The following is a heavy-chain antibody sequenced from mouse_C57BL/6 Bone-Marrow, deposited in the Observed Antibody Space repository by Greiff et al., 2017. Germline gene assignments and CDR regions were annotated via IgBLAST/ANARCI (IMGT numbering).Heavy chain of an antibody. V-gene: IGHV1-50*01. CDR2: IDPSDSYT. J-gene: IGHJ3*01. Sequence: QVQLKQPGAELVKPGASVKLSCKASGYTFTSYWMQWVKQRPGQGLEWIGEIDPSDSYTNYNQKFKGKATLTVDTSSSTAYMQLSSLTSEDSAVYYCARTTTVVAEAYWGQGTLVTVSA. D-gene: IGHD1-1*01. CDR3: ARTTTVVAEAY. CDR1: GYTFTSYW.